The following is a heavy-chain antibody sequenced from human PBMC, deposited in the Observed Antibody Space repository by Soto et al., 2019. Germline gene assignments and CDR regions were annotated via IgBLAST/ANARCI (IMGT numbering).Heavy chain of an antibody. J-gene: IGHJ4*02. CDR3: ALSHTVTTDY. D-gene: IGHD4-17*01. CDR1: GLTFSSYW. CDR2: IKSDGSST. Sequence: EVQLVESGGGLVQPGGSLRLSCAASGLTFSSYWMHWVRQAPGKGLVWVSRIKSDGSSTSYADSVKGRFTISRDNAKNTLYLHMNSLRAEDTPVYYCALSHTVTTDYWGQGTLVTVSS. V-gene: IGHV3-74*01.